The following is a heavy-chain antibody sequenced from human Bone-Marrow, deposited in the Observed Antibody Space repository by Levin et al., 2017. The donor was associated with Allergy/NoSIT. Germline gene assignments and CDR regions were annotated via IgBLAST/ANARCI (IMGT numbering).Heavy chain of an antibody. Sequence: PGESLKISCAASGFTFSSYWMHWVRQVPGKGLEWLSRINSDGTSTTYADSVQDRFSISRDNAKNTLYLQMDSLKPEDTAVYYCTRDSDWLVVPFDYWGQGTLVTVSS. V-gene: IGHV3-74*01. D-gene: IGHD2-8*02. CDR3: TRDSDWLVVPFDY. CDR1: GFTFSSYW. CDR2: INSDGTST. J-gene: IGHJ4*02.